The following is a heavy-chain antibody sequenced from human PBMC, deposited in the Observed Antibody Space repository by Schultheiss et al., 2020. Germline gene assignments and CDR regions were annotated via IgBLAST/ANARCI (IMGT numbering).Heavy chain of an antibody. CDR1: GFTFSSYW. V-gene: IGHV3-74*01. CDR3: AKEIRPAKSNYFVENDY. CDR2: LNGDGSSA. D-gene: IGHD4-11*01. J-gene: IGHJ4*02. Sequence: GGSLRLSCAASGFTFSSYWMHWVRQAPGKGLVWVSRLNGDGSSADYADSVKGRFTISRDNAKNTVYLQMNSLRAEDTAVYYCAKEIRPAKSNYFVENDYWGQGTLVTVSS.